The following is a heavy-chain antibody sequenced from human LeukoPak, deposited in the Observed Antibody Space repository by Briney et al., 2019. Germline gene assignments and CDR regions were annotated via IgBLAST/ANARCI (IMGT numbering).Heavy chain of an antibody. CDR1: GFTFSSYW. CDR3: ARDKRRTGLHYYMDV. J-gene: IGHJ6*03. D-gene: IGHD5-12*01. Sequence: GGSLRLSCAASGFTFSSYWMSWVRQAPGKGLEWVANIKQDGSEKYYVDSVKGRFTISRDNAKNSLYLQMNSLRAEDTAVYYCARDKRRTGLHYYMDVWGKGTTVTVSS. V-gene: IGHV3-7*01. CDR2: IKQDGSEK.